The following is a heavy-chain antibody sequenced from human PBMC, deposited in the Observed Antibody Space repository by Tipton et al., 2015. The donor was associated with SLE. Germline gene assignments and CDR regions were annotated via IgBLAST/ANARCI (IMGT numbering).Heavy chain of an antibody. CDR2: INHSGST. CDR1: GFTFSSYA. V-gene: IGHV4-34*01. J-gene: IGHJ2*01. CDR3: ARRLYYYDSSGFFDL. Sequence: LRLSCAASGFTFSSYAMSWVRQAPGKGLEWIGEINHSGSTNYNPSLKSRVTISVDTSKNQFSLKLSSVTAADTAVYYCARRLYYYDSSGFFDLWGRGTLVTVSS. D-gene: IGHD3-22*01.